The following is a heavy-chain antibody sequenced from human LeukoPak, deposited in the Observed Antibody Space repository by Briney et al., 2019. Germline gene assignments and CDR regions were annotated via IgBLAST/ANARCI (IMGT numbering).Heavy chain of an antibody. V-gene: IGHV3-33*08. Sequence: GGSLRLSCATSGFTFSRAWMHWVRQAPGKGLEWVAVIWYDGSNKYYADSVKGRFTISRDNSKNTLYLQMNSLRAEDTAVYYCAREGAAAGTGDYWGQGTLVTVSS. J-gene: IGHJ4*02. CDR3: AREGAAAGTGDY. CDR2: IWYDGSNK. CDR1: GFTFSRAW. D-gene: IGHD6-13*01.